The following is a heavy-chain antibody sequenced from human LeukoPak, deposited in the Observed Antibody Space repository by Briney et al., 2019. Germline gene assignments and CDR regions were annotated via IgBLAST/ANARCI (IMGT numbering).Heavy chain of an antibody. J-gene: IGHJ6*03. Sequence: QPGGSLRLSCAASGFTFSSYAMHWGRQAPGKGLEWVAVISYDGSNKYYADSVKGRFTISRDNSKNTLYLQMNSLRAEDTAVYYCARDATTELGTVYMDVWGKGTTVTISS. V-gene: IGHV3-30*04. CDR2: ISYDGSNK. CDR1: GFTFSSYA. CDR3: ARDATTELGTVYMDV. D-gene: IGHD4-17*01.